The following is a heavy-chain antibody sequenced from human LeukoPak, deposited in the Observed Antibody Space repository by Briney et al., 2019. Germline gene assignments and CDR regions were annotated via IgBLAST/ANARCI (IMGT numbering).Heavy chain of an antibody. J-gene: IGHJ4*02. V-gene: IGHV3-64*01. Sequence: PGGSLRLSCAASGFTFSSYAMHWVRQAPGKGLEYVSAISSNGGSTYYANSVKGRFTISRDNSKNTLYLQMGSLRAEDMAVYYCASSLRPGMYYFDYWGQGTLVTVSS. CDR2: ISSNGGST. CDR3: ASSLRPGMYYFDY. CDR1: GFTFSSYA.